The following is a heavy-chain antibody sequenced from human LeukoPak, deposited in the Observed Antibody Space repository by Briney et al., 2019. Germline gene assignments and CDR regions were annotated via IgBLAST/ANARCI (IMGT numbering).Heavy chain of an antibody. V-gene: IGHV3-74*01. CDR1: GFTFSSYW. CDR3: ARVYDFWSGYLHPDDAFDI. Sequence: GGSLRLSCAASGFTFSSYWMHWVRQAPGKGLVWVSRINTDGSSTSYADSVKGRFTISRDNAKNTLYLQMNSLRAEDTAVYYCARVYDFWSGYLHPDDAFDIWGQGTMVTVSS. CDR2: INTDGSST. J-gene: IGHJ3*02. D-gene: IGHD3-3*01.